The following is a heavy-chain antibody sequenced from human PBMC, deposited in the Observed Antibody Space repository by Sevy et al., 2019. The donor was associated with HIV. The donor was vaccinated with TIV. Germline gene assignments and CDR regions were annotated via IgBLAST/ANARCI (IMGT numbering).Heavy chain of an antibody. V-gene: IGHV3-74*01. CDR2: INSDGSST. CDR3: ARDGPTTSNHDYYYYGMDV. CDR1: GFTFSSYW. J-gene: IGHJ6*02. D-gene: IGHD4-4*01. Sequence: GGCLRLSCAASGFTFSSYWMHWVRQAPGKGLVWVSRINSDGSSTRYADSVKGRFTISRDNAKNTLYLQMNSLRAEDSAVYHCARDGPTTSNHDYYYYGMDVWGQGTLVLVSS.